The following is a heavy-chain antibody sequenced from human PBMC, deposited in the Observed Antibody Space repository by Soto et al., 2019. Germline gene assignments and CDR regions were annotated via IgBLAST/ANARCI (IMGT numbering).Heavy chain of an antibody. CDR3: ASNTRYDPPDY. J-gene: IGHJ4*02. V-gene: IGHV3-23*01. CDR2: ISVSGGST. Sequence: ESGGGLVQPGGSLRLSCAASGFTFSSYAMSWVRQAPGKGLAWVSGISVSGGSTYYADSVKGRFTISRDNSKNTLYLQMNGLRAEDTAVYYCASNTRYDPPDYWGQGTLVTVSS. D-gene: IGHD3-16*01. CDR1: GFTFSSYA.